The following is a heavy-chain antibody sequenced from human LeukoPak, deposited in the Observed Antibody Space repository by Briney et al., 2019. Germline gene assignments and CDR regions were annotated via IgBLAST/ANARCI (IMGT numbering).Heavy chain of an antibody. V-gene: IGHV1-69*04. J-gene: IGHJ4*02. CDR3: ARDKSGYDRVLAY. D-gene: IGHD5-12*01. Sequence: ASVKVSCKASGGTFSSYGTSWLRQAPGQGLEWMGRIVPMHDITHYAQKFQGRVTITADKSTSTAYMELSSLRSEDTAVYYCARDKSGYDRVLAYWGQGTLVTVSS. CDR2: IVPMHDIT. CDR1: GGTFSSYG.